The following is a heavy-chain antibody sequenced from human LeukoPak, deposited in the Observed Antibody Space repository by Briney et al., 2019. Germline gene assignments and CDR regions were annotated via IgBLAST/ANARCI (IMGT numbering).Heavy chain of an antibody. V-gene: IGHV3-23*01. CDR2: ISGSGGST. J-gene: IGHJ4*02. CDR1: GFSFSTYA. D-gene: IGHD1-14*01. Sequence: GGSLRLSCAASGFSFSTYAMNWVRQAPGKGLEWVSDISGSGGSTHYADSVKGRFTISRDNSKNTLYLQMNSLRAEDTAIYYCARERWTTTAFDYWGQGTLVTVSS. CDR3: ARERWTTTAFDY.